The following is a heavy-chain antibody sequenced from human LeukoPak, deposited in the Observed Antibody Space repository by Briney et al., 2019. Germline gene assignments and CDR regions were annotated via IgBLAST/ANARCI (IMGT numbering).Heavy chain of an antibody. D-gene: IGHD6-13*01. J-gene: IGHJ4*02. CDR2: IYYSGSA. Sequence: SETLSLTCTVSSGSISIYYWSWIRQPPGKGLEWVGYIYYSGSANYNPSLKSRVTISVDTSKNQFSLRLSSVTAADTAVYYCAKFSSSWSYFDYWGQGTLVTVSS. CDR3: AKFSSSWSYFDY. V-gene: IGHV4-59*01. CDR1: SGSISIYY.